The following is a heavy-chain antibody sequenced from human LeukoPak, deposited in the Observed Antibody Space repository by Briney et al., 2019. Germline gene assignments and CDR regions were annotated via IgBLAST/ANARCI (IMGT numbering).Heavy chain of an antibody. CDR3: AKDPPYYYGSGSYPGDY. CDR1: GFTFSSYG. CDR2: IRYDGSNK. D-gene: IGHD3-10*01. J-gene: IGHJ4*02. V-gene: IGHV3-30*02. Sequence: PGGSLRLSCAASGFTFSSYGMHWVRQAPGKGLEWVAFIRYDGSNKYYADSVKGRFTISRDNSKNTLYLQMNSLRAEDTAVYYCAKDPPYYYGSGSYPGDYWGQGTLVTVSS.